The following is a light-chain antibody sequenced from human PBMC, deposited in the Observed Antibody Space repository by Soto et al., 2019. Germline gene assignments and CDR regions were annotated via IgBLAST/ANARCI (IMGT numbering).Light chain of an antibody. Sequence: QSALAQPASVSGSPGQSVTISCTGTSSDVGAYNSVSWYQQHPDKAPQLMIYKGTQRPSGVSNRFSGSTSGNAASLTISGLQAGDEADYFCCSSAPESIYVFGTGTKVPS. CDR3: CSSAPESIYV. V-gene: IGLV2-23*01. CDR2: KGT. J-gene: IGLJ1*01. CDR1: SSDVGAYNS.